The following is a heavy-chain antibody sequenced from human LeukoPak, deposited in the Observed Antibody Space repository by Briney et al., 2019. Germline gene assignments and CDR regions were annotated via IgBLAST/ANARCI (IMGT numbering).Heavy chain of an antibody. D-gene: IGHD5-18*01. V-gene: IGHV1-69*06. CDR3: AREFYSFGLDY. CDR2: IIPTFGTA. CDR1: GGTFSSYA. J-gene: IGHJ4*02. Sequence: SVKVSCKAPGGTFSSYAISWVRQAPGQGLEWMGGIIPTFGTANYAQKFQGRVTITADKSTSTAYMELSSLRSEDTAVYYCAREFYSFGLDYWGQGTLVTVSS.